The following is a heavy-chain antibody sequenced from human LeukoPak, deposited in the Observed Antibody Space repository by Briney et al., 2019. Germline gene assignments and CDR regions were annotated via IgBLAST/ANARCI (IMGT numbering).Heavy chain of an antibody. CDR3: ARATVDTAMVTDGYYFDY. CDR1: GYTFTGYY. Sequence: GASVKESCKASGYTFTGYYMHWVRQAPGQGLEWMGWINPNRGGTNYAQKFQGRVTMTRDTSISTAYMELSRLRSDDTAVYYCARATVDTAMVTDGYYFDYWGQGTLVTVSS. J-gene: IGHJ4*02. V-gene: IGHV1-2*02. D-gene: IGHD5-18*01. CDR2: INPNRGGT.